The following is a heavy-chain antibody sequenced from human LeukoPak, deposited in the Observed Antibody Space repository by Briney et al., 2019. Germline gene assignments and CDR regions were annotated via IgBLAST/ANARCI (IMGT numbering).Heavy chain of an antibody. Sequence: SETLSLTCTVSGGSISSSSYYWGWIRQPPGKGLEWIGSIYYSGSTNYNPSLKSRVTISVDTSKNQFSLKLSSVTAADTAVYYCARGLAVAGTEDYWGQGTLVTVSS. V-gene: IGHV4-39*07. J-gene: IGHJ4*02. D-gene: IGHD6-19*01. CDR1: GGSISSSSYY. CDR3: ARGLAVAGTEDY. CDR2: IYYSGST.